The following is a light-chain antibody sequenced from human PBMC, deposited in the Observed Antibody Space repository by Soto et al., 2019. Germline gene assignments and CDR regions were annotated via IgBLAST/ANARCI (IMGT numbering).Light chain of an antibody. CDR2: DVT. CDR3: CSYAGSYTGV. V-gene: IGLV2-11*01. J-gene: IGLJ1*01. Sequence: QSALTQPRSVSGSPGQSVTISCTGTSSDVGAYNYVSWYQHHPGKAPKFMIYDVTKRPSGVPDRFSGSKSGNTASLTISALQAEDEADYYCCSYAGSYTGVFGTGTKVTVL. CDR1: SSDVGAYNY.